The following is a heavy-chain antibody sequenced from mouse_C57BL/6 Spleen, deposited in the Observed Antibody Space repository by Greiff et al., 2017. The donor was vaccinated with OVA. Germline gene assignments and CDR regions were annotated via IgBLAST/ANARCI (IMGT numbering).Heavy chain of an antibody. Sequence: QVQLQQSGAELVKPGASVKMSCKASGYTFTSYWITWVKQRPGQGLEWIGDIYPGSGSTNYNEKFKSKATPTVDTSSSTAYMQLSSLTSEDSAVYYCARASSYDYDRVWDYWGQGTTLTVSS. V-gene: IGHV1-55*01. CDR3: ARASSYDYDRVWDY. CDR2: IYPGSGST. D-gene: IGHD2-4*01. CDR1: GYTFTSYW. J-gene: IGHJ2*01.